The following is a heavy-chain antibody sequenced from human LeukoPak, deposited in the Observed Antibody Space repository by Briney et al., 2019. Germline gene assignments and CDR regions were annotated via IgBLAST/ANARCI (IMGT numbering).Heavy chain of an antibody. V-gene: IGHV3-23*01. CDR1: GFTFSSYA. CDR2: ISGSGGST. J-gene: IGHJ5*02. CDR3: AKDHRGRHNKRAYSVFSGFDP. D-gene: IGHD3-10*01. Sequence: RGGSLRLSCAASGFTFSSYAMSWVRQAPAKGLEWVSAISGSGGSTYYADSVKGRFTISRDNSKNTLYLQMNSLRGEDTAVYYGAKDHRGRHNKRAYSVFSGFDPWGQGTLVTVSS.